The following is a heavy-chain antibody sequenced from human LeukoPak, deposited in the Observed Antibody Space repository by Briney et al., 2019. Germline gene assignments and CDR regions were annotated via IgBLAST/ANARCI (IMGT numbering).Heavy chain of an antibody. CDR2: IYQSGST. CDR3: ARGGGSGIYYEYYFDY. CDR1: VHSLSSGDYS. D-gene: IGHD3-10*01. Sequence: SETLSLTCAVSVHSLSSGDYSWSWIRQPPGKGLEWIGYIYQSGSTYYNPSLKSRVTISVDRSKNQFSLKLSSVTAADTAFYYCARGGGSGIYYEYYFDYWGQGTLVTVSS. J-gene: IGHJ4*02. V-gene: IGHV4-30-2*01.